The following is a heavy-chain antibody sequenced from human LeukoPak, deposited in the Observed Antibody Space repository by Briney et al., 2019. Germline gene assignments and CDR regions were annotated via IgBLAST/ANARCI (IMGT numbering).Heavy chain of an antibody. V-gene: IGHV3-23*01. CDR1: GFTFSTYA. Sequence: GGSLRLSCAASGFTFSTYAMTWVRQAPGKGLEWVSDIIASGGSVYYAESVRGRFTISRDNSKNTLYLQMNSLRGEDTAVYHCAKGSRYSGSYLVDYWGQGTLVTVSS. D-gene: IGHD1-26*01. CDR3: AKGSRYSGSYLVDY. J-gene: IGHJ4*02. CDR2: IIASGGSV.